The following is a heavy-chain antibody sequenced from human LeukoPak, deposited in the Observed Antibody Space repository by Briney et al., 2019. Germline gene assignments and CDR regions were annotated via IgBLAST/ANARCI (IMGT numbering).Heavy chain of an antibody. D-gene: IGHD2-21*01. Sequence: AGSLCCSSAGSSFTCYANSWVREPPGQGLEWEGGTVLIFGRANYEQTFQGRVRITADDYTSTDYMELSSLRSEETDVYYYERDSFAEYCGGDCYSFDYWGQGTLVTVSS. CDR3: ERDSFAEYCGGDCYSFDY. CDR2: TVLIFGRA. CDR1: GSSFTCYA. V-gene: IGHV1-69*01. J-gene: IGHJ4*02.